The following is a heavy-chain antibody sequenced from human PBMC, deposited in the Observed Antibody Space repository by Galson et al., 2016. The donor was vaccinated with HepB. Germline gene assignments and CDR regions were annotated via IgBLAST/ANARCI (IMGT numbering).Heavy chain of an antibody. J-gene: IGHJ6*02. CDR3: ARSNDTYYYDSRGYYKYAMDV. CDR1: GYSFTNYW. D-gene: IGHD3-22*01. V-gene: IGHV5-51*01. CDR2: IYPGDSDT. Sequence: QSGAEVKKPGQSLKISCKGFGYSFTNYWIGWVRQVPGKGLEWMGTIYPGDSDTTYSPPFQGQVTISADKSISTAYLQWSSLKASDTAMYYCARSNDTYYYDSRGYYKYAMDVWGQGTTVTVSS.